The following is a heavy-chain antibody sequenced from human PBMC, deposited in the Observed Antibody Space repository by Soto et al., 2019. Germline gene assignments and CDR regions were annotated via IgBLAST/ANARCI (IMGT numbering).Heavy chain of an antibody. D-gene: IGHD2-21*02. V-gene: IGHV3-23*01. CDR3: AKVRDWRWEFDY. J-gene: IGHJ4*02. Sequence: EVQLLESGGGLVQPGGSLRLSCAASGFTFTTYGMTWVRQAPGKGLEWVSSITGSGNITYYADSMKGRFTISRDNSKNTLYLQMNSLRAEDTAVYYCAKVRDWRWEFDYWGQGTLVTVSS. CDR2: ITGSGNIT. CDR1: GFTFTTYG.